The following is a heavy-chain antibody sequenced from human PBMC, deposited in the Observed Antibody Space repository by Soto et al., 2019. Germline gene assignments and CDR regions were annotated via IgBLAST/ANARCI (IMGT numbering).Heavy chain of an antibody. CDR2: ISSSSSTI. CDR1: GFTFSSYS. Sequence: EVQLVESGGGLVQPGGSLRLSCAASGFTFSSYSMNWVRQAPGKGLEWVSYISSSSSTIYYADSVKGRFTISRDNAKNSLYLKMNSLRAEDTAVYYCARDPHTTRGAFDIWGQGTMVTVSS. D-gene: IGHD1-1*01. CDR3: ARDPHTTRGAFDI. V-gene: IGHV3-48*01. J-gene: IGHJ3*02.